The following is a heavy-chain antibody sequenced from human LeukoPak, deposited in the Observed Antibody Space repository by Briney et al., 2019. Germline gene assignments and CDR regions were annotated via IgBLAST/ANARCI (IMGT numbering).Heavy chain of an antibody. V-gene: IGHV3-21*01. J-gene: IGHJ4*02. CDR2: ISSSSSYI. CDR3: ARVGNKGGDY. Sequence: GGSLRLSCAASGFTFSSYSMNWVRQAPGKGLEWVSSISSSSSYIYYADSVKGRFTISGDNAKNSLYLQMNSLRAEDTAVYYCARVGNKGGDYWGQGTLVTVSS. CDR1: GFTFSSYS. D-gene: IGHD2-15*01.